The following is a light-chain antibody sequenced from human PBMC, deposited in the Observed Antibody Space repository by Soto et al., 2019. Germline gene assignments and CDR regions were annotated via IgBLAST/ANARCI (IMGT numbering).Light chain of an antibody. CDR3: QQRSNWPRT. J-gene: IGKJ3*01. CDR2: DAS. V-gene: IGKV3-11*01. Sequence: EIVLTQSPATLSLSPGERATLSCRASQSVSSYLAWYQQRPGQAPRLLIYDASNRATGIPARFSGSGSGTDFTLTISSLEPEDCAVYYCQQRSNWPRTFGPGTKVDTK. CDR1: QSVSSY.